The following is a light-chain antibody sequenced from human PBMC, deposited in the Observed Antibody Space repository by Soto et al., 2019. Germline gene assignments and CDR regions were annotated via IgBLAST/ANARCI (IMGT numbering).Light chain of an antibody. CDR1: QSINSY. V-gene: IGKV1-39*01. CDR3: QQSYSAPYT. Sequence: DIQMTQSPYSLSASVGDRVTVTCRASQSINSYLNWFQQKPGKAPNLLIYVSSKLQSGAPSRFSGSGSGTDFTLTISNLQPEDFATYICQQSYSAPYTFGQGTKLEIK. CDR2: VSS. J-gene: IGKJ2*01.